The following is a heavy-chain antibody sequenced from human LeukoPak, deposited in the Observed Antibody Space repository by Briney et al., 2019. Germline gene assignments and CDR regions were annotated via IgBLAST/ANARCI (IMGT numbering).Heavy chain of an antibody. CDR3: ARRETYYYDTGGYSIDAFDI. D-gene: IGHD3-22*01. V-gene: IGHV1-46*01. CDR2: INPSGGST. CDR1: GYTFTSYY. Sequence: ASVKVSCKASGYTFTSYYMHWVRQAPGQGLEWMGIINPSGGSTSYAQKFQGRVTMTRDMSTSTVYMELSSLRSEDTAVYYCARRETYYYDTGGYSIDAFDIWGQGTMVTVSS. J-gene: IGHJ3*02.